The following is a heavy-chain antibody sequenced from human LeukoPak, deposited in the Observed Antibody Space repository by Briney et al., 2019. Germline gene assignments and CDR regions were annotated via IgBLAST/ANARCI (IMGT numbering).Heavy chain of an antibody. CDR1: GFTFSSYS. CDR2: INSDGSST. J-gene: IGHJ4*02. Sequence: GGSLRLSCAASGFTFSSYSMNWVRQAPGKGLVWVSRINSDGSSTGYADSVKGRFTISRDNAKNTLYLQMNSLRAEDTAVYYCAILRFLEWFDYWGQGTLVTVSS. CDR3: AILRFLEWFDY. V-gene: IGHV3-74*01. D-gene: IGHD3-3*01.